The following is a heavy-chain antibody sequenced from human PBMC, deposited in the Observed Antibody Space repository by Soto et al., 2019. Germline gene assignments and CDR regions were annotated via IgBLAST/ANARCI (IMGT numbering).Heavy chain of an antibody. D-gene: IGHD3-22*01. Sequence: QVTLVQSGAEVKKPGSSVKVSCKASGGTFSSYAISWVRQAPGQGLEWMGGIIPIFGTANYAQKFQGRVTITADESTSKADMELSGLRSEDTAVYYCARAYYYGGSGYYSVHYYGMDVWGQGTTVTVSS. V-gene: IGHV1-69*01. CDR1: GGTFSSYA. CDR2: IIPIFGTA. J-gene: IGHJ6*02. CDR3: ARAYYYGGSGYYSVHYYGMDV.